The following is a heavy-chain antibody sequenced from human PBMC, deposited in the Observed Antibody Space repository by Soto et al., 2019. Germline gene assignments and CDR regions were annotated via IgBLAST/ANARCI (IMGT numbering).Heavy chain of an antibody. J-gene: IGHJ5*02. V-gene: IGHV1-3*01. CDR2: INAGNGNT. CDR3: ARGRMTTVTILAPAGPWFDP. CDR1: GYTFTSYA. D-gene: IGHD4-17*01. Sequence: ASVKVSCKASGYTFTSYAMHWVRQAPGQRLEWMGWINAGNGNTKYSQKFQGRVTITRDTSASTAYMELSSLRSEDTAVYYCARGRMTTVTILAPAGPWFDPWGQGTLVTVSS.